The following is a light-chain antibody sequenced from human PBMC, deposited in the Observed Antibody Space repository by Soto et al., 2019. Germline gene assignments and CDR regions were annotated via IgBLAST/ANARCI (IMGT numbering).Light chain of an antibody. CDR2: GAS. J-gene: IGKJ1*01. CDR1: QSVTNNY. CDR3: QQYGGSPRT. V-gene: IGKV3-20*01. Sequence: EIVLTQSPGTLSLSPGERATLSCRASQSVTNNYLAWYQQKPGLAPRLLIYGASSRATGIPDRFSGSGSGTEFPLTSSRLEPEDFAVFYCQQYGGSPRTFGQGTRVEIK.